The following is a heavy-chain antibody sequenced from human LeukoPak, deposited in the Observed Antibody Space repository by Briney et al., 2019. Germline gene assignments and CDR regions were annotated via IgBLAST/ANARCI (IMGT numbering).Heavy chain of an antibody. Sequence: ASVKVSCKAFGYTFTGYYMHWVRQAPGQGLEWMGWINPNSGGTNYAQKFQGRVTMTRDTSISTAYMELSRLRSDDTAVYYCARVPPYYYDSSGYYHLDYWGQGTLVTVSS. V-gene: IGHV1-2*02. D-gene: IGHD3-22*01. CDR2: INPNSGGT. CDR3: ARVPPYYYDSSGYYHLDY. J-gene: IGHJ4*02. CDR1: GYTFTGYY.